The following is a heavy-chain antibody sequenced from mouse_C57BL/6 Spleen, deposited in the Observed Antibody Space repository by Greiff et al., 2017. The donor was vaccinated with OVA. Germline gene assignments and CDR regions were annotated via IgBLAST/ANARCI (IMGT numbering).Heavy chain of an antibody. V-gene: IGHV1-59*01. CDR3: ARGGSITTVVARDYFDY. CDR2: IDPSDSYT. Sequence: QVQLQQPGAELVRPGTSVKLSCKASGYTFTSYWMHWVKQRPGQGLEWIGVIDPSDSYTNYNQKFKGKATLTVDTSSSTAYMQLSSLTSEDSAVYYCARGGSITTVVARDYFDYWGQGTTLTVSS. J-gene: IGHJ2*01. D-gene: IGHD1-1*01. CDR1: GYTFTSYW.